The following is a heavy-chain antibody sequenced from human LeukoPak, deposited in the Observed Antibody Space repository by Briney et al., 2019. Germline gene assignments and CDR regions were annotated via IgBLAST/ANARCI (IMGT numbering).Heavy chain of an antibody. CDR3: ARGDSSGSVAFDI. CDR2: VYYSGST. J-gene: IGHJ3*02. Sequence: PSETLSLTCTVSGGSISGYYWSWIRQPPGKGLEWVGYVYYSGSTNYNPSLKSRVTISVDTSKNQFSLKLSSVTAADTAVYYCARGDSSGSVAFDIWGQGTMVTVSS. V-gene: IGHV4-59*08. CDR1: GGSISGYY. D-gene: IGHD6-19*01.